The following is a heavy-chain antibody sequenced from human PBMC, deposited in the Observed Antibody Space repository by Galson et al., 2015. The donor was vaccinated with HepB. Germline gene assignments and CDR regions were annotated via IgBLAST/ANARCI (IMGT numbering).Heavy chain of an antibody. J-gene: IGHJ4*02. CDR1: GFTFRSYC. Sequence: SLRLSCAVSGFTFRSYCMAWVRQPPGQGLEWVATIKQDAREKFYVDSVKGRFTVSRDNAKNSLYLQMDSLRVEDTAVYYCARAYDFWSGYNFDFWGQGTLVIVSS. D-gene: IGHD3-3*01. CDR2: IKQDAREK. V-gene: IGHV3-7*01. CDR3: ARAYDFWSGYNFDF.